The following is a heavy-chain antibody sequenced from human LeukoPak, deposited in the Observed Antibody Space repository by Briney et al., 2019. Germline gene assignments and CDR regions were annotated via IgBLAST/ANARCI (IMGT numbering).Heavy chain of an antibody. CDR3: ANMLIQSVAGNDAFDI. J-gene: IGHJ3*02. CDR2: IYYSGST. CDR1: GGSVSSGSYY. Sequence: SESLSLTCTVSGGSVSSGSYYWRWIRQPPGKGLQWIGYIYYSGSTNYNPSLKSRVTISVDTSKNQFSLKLSSVTAADTAVYYCANMLIQSVAGNDAFDIWGQGTMVTVSS. V-gene: IGHV4-61*01. D-gene: IGHD6-19*01.